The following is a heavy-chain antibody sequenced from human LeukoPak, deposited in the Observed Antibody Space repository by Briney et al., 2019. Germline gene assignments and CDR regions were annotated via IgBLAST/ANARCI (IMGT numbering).Heavy chain of an antibody. CDR1: GGSISSGSYY. CDR2: IYTSGST. Sequence: SQTLSLTCTVSGGSISSGSYYWSWIRQPGGKGLEWIGRIYTSGSTNYNPSVKSRVTISVDTSKNHFSLKLSSVTAAYTAVYYCARVPAFPGAFDIWGQGTMVTVSS. V-gene: IGHV4-61*02. J-gene: IGHJ3*02. D-gene: IGHD2-2*01. CDR3: ARVPAFPGAFDI.